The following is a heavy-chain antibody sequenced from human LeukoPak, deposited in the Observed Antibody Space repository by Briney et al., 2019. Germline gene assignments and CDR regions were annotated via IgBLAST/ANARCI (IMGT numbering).Heavy chain of an antibody. V-gene: IGHV3-21*01. CDR2: ISSSSSYI. CDR1: GFTFSSYS. D-gene: IGHD1-26*01. Sequence: GGSLRLSCAASGFTFSSYSMNWVRQAPGNGLEWVSSISSSSSYIYYADSVKGRFTISRDNAKNSLYLQMNSLRAEDTAVYYCARDRRWMGATELPYYLDYWGQGTLVTVSS. J-gene: IGHJ4*02. CDR3: ARDRRWMGATELPYYLDY.